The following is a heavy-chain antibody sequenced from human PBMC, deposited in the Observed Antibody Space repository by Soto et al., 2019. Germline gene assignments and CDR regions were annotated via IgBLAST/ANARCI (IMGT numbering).Heavy chain of an antibody. D-gene: IGHD3-10*01. CDR3: ARDRSDGSGSYYPYYGMDV. CDR2: ISYDGSNK. V-gene: IGHV3-30-3*01. J-gene: IGHJ6*02. Sequence: GGSLRLSCAASGFTFSSYAMHWVRQAPGKGLEWVAVISYDGSNKYYADSVKGRFTISRDNSKNTLYLQMNSLRAEDTAVYYCARDRSDGSGSYYPYYGMDVWGQGTTVTVSS. CDR1: GFTFSSYA.